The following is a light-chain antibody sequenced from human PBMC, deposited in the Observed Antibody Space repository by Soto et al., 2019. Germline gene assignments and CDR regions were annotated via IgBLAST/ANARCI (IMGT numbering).Light chain of an antibody. J-gene: IGLJ2*01. CDR3: QAWDSSTGVV. V-gene: IGLV3-1*01. CDR2: QDS. CDR1: KLGDRF. Sequence: SYELTQPPSVSVSPGQTASIPCSGDKLGDRFACWYQQKPGQSPVMVIYQDSRRPSGIPERFSGSNSGNTATLTISGIQPMDEADYYCQAWDSSTGVVFGGGTTLTVL.